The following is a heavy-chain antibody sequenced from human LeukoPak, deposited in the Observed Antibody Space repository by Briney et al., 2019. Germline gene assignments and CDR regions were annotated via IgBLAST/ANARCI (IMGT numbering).Heavy chain of an antibody. D-gene: IGHD3-10*01. CDR1: GFTFSSYG. V-gene: IGHV3-33*01. CDR2: IWYDGSNK. J-gene: IGHJ4*02. CDR3: AREVSNGSATRGGFDY. Sequence: GRSLRLSCAASGFTFSSYGMHWVRQAPGKGLEWVAVIWYDGSNKYYADSVKGRFTISRDNSKNTLYLQMNSLRAEDTAVDYCAREVSNGSATRGGFDYWGQGTLVTVSS.